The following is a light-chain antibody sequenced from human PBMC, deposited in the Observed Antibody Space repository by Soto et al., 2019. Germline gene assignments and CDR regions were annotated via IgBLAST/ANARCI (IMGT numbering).Light chain of an antibody. CDR2: GAS. CDR3: QQYNNWPPWT. Sequence: EIVMTQSPATLSVSPGDRATLSCRASQSVSGNLAWYQQKPGQSPMLLIYGASTRATGIPARFSVSGSGTEFTLTISSLQSEDFAVYYCQQYNNWPPWTFGQGTKVEIK. CDR1: QSVSGN. J-gene: IGKJ1*01. V-gene: IGKV3-15*01.